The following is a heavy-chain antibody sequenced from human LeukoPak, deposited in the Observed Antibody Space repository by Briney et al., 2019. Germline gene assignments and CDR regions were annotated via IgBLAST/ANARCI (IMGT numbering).Heavy chain of an antibody. D-gene: IGHD3-22*01. CDR1: GYTLTGYY. CDR3: ASHYDSSGYTDY. J-gene: IGHJ4*02. Sequence: ASVKVSCKASGYTLTGYYMHWVRQAPGQGLEWMGRINPNSGGTNYAQKFQGRVTMTRDTSISTAYMELSRLRSDDTAVYYCASHYDSSGYTDYWGQGTLVTVSS. CDR2: INPNSGGT. V-gene: IGHV1-2*06.